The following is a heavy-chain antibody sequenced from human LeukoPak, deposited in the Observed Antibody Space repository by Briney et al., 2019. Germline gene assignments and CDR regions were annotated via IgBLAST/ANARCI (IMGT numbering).Heavy chain of an antibody. CDR3: ARGRSLTNWFDP. Sequence: SETLSLTCTVSGGSINSYYWSWIRQPAGKGLEWIGRIYTSGSTNYNPSLKSRVTMSVDTSNNEFSLNLSSVTAADTAVYYCARGRSLTNWFDPWGQGTLVTVSS. J-gene: IGHJ5*02. V-gene: IGHV4-4*07. D-gene: IGHD1-26*01. CDR1: GGSINSYY. CDR2: IYTSGST.